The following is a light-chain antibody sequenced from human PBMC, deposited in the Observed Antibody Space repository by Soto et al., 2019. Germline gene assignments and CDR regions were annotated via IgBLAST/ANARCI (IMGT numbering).Light chain of an antibody. V-gene: IGLV2-14*01. J-gene: IGLJ1*01. CDR2: DVS. CDR1: SSDVGGYNY. Sequence: QSVLTQPASGSGAPGQSSTISCTGTSSDVGGYNYVSWYQQHPGKAPKLMIYDVSNRPSGVSNRFSGSKSGNTASLTISGLQAEDEADYYCSSRVFGTGTKVTVL. CDR3: SSRV.